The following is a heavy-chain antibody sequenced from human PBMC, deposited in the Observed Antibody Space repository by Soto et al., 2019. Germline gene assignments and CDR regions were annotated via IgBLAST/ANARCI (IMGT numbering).Heavy chain of an antibody. CDR3: ARVEYSSSSAAFDI. Sequence: GASVKVSCKASGYTFTGYYMHWVRQAPGQGLEWMGWINPNSGGTNYAQKFQGWVTMTRDTSISTAYMELSRLRSDDTAVYYCARVEYSSSSAAFDIWGQGTMVTVSS. J-gene: IGHJ3*02. V-gene: IGHV1-2*04. CDR2: INPNSGGT. CDR1: GYTFTGYY. D-gene: IGHD6-6*01.